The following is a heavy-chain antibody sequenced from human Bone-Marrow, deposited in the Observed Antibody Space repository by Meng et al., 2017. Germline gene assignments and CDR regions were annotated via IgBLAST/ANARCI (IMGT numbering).Heavy chain of an antibody. CDR3: ARAEDGDATFIY. CDR1: GYTFTSNY. Sequence: ASVKVSCKASGYTFTSNYMHWVRQAPGQGLEWMGMITPSGASTTYAQKFKGRVTMTRDTSKSTVYMELSSLRSEDTAVYYCARAEDGDATFIYWGQGTLVTVSS. V-gene: IGHV1-46*01. J-gene: IGHJ4*02. D-gene: IGHD4-17*01. CDR2: ITPSGAST.